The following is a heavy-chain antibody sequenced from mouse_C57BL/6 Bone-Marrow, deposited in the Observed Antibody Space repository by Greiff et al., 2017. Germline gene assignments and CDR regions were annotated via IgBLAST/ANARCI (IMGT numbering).Heavy chain of an antibody. CDR1: GYTFTSYW. Sequence: QVQLQQPGAELVRPGTSVKLSCKASGYTFTSYWMHWVKQRPGQGLEWIGVIDPSDSYTNYNQKFKGKATLTVDTSSSTAYMQLSSLTSEDSAVYYCARGAYYDYAGDYAMDYWGQGTSVTVSS. CDR2: IDPSDSYT. D-gene: IGHD2-4*01. CDR3: ARGAYYDYAGDYAMDY. J-gene: IGHJ4*01. V-gene: IGHV1-59*01.